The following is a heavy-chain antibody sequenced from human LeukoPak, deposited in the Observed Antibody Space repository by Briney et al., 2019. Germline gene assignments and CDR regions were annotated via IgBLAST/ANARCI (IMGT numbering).Heavy chain of an antibody. CDR2: ISGSGDST. D-gene: IGHD5-12*01. J-gene: IGHJ4*02. Sequence: PGESLRLSCAASGFTFSSYAMSWVRQAPGKGLEWVSVISGSGDSTYYADSVEGRCTISRDNSKDALYLQMNSLRAEDTAVYYCARVGYSGYDYDYWGQGTLVTVSS. V-gene: IGHV3-23*01. CDR1: GFTFSSYA. CDR3: ARVGYSGYDYDY.